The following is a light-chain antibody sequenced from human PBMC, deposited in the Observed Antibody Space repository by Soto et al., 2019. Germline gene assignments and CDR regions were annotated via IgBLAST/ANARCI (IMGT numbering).Light chain of an antibody. Sequence: QSALTQPASVSGSPGQSITISCTGTSRDVGGYNYVSWYQQHPGKAPKLIIYEVSNRPSEISNRFSGSKSGNTASLTISGLQAEDEADYYCSSSTSVSTYVFGTGTKLTVL. V-gene: IGLV2-14*01. J-gene: IGLJ1*01. CDR2: EVS. CDR3: SSSTSVSTYV. CDR1: SRDVGGYNY.